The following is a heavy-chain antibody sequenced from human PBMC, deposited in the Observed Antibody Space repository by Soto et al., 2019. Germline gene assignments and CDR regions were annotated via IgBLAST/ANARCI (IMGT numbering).Heavy chain of an antibody. Sequence: EVQLVESGGGLVQPGGSLRLSCAASGFTVSTKYMSWVRQAPGKGLERVSVIYSGGSTFYADSVRGRFTISRDNSKNTVNLQMNSLRAEDTAVYYCARDPWAADYWGQGTLATVSS. CDR1: GFTVSTKY. J-gene: IGHJ4*02. V-gene: IGHV3-66*01. CDR2: IYSGGST. D-gene: IGHD3-16*01. CDR3: ARDPWAADY.